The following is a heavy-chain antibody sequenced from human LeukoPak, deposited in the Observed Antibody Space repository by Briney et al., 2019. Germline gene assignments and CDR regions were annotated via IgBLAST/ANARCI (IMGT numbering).Heavy chain of an antibody. D-gene: IGHD3-22*01. J-gene: IGHJ4*01. CDR3: VRDNSRGQSLGVIY. CDR1: GFTFSTYN. V-gene: IGHV3-48*01. Sequence: PGGSLRLSCAASGFTFSTYNMNWVRQAPGKGLEWISYISADSSTVQYADSVRGRFTTSRGNAKNSLYLQMNSLRAEDTAVYYCVRDNSRGQSLGVIYWGHGSLVTVSS. CDR2: ISADSSTV.